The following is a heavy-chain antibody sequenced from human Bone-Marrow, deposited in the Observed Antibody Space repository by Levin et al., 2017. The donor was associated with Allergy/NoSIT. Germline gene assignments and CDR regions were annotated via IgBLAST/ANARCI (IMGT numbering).Heavy chain of an antibody. CDR3: ARDGDYGGDSITFDI. CDR1: GFSVNNFY. J-gene: IGHJ3*02. V-gene: IGHV3-53*01. D-gene: IGHD4-23*01. Sequence: HPGGSLRLSCAASGFSVNNFYMSWVRQAPGKGLEWVSVIFSGDSTYYADSVKGRFTISRDNSKNTLYLQMNSLRAEDTAVYYCARDGDYGGDSITFDIWGQGTTVTVSS. CDR2: IFSGDST.